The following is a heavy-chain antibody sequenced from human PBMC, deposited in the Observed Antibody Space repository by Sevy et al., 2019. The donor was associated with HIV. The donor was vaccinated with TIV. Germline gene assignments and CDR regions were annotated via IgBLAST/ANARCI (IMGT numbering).Heavy chain of an antibody. Sequence: SETLSLTCTVSGGSISSSSYYWGWIRQPPGKGLEWIGSIYYSGSTYYNPSLKSRVTISVDTSKNQFSLKLSSVTAADTAVYYCAGQLAYCSGDSCYLDEYFQHWGQGTLVTVSS. CDR2: IYYSGST. D-gene: IGHD2-15*01. CDR1: GGSISSSSYY. CDR3: AGQLAYCSGDSCYLDEYFQH. J-gene: IGHJ1*01. V-gene: IGHV4-39*01.